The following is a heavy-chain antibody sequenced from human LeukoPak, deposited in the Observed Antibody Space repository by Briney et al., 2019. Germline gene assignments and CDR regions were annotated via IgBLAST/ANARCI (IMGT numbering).Heavy chain of an antibody. Sequence: APLKLSCKASGYTFTGSYMHWAPQAPGPGLQWMGWINPNSGGTNYAQKFQGRVTMTRDTSISTAYMELSRLRSDDTAVYYCAREDRYISGWSADWGQGTLVTVSS. CDR2: INPNSGGT. J-gene: IGHJ4*02. CDR1: GYTFTGSY. V-gene: IGHV1-2*02. CDR3: AREDRYISGWSAD. D-gene: IGHD6-19*01.